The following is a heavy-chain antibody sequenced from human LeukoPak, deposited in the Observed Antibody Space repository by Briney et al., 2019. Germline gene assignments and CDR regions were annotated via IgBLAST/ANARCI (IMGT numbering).Heavy chain of an antibody. CDR3: ARAYRYTSSWSFNWFDP. CDR1: GGSFSGYY. V-gene: IGHV4-34*01. D-gene: IGHD6-13*01. CDR2: INHSGST. J-gene: IGHJ5*02. Sequence: SETLSLTCAVYGGSFSGYYWSWIRQPPGQGLDWIGEINHSGSTNYNPSLKSRVTISVDTSKNQFSLKLSSVTAADTAVYDCARAYRYTSSWSFNWFDPWGQGTLVTVSS.